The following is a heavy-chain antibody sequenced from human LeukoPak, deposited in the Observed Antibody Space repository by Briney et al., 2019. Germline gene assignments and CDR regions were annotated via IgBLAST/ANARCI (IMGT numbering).Heavy chain of an antibody. D-gene: IGHD3-10*01. CDR1: GGSFSGYY. V-gene: IGHV4-34*01. CDR3: ARFPRITMVRGEYWFDP. CDR2: INHSGST. Sequence: SETLSLTCAVYGGSFSGYYWSWIRQPPGKGLEWIGEINHSGSTNYNPSLKSRVTISVDTSKNQFSLKLSSVTAADTAVHYCARFPRITMVRGEYWFDPWGQGTLVTVSS. J-gene: IGHJ5*02.